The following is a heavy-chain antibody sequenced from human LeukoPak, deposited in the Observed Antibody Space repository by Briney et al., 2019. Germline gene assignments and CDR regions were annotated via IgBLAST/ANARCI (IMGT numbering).Heavy chain of an antibody. CDR3: ARDRPYYSNVWLDAFDI. Sequence: SXXVSCKASGGTFSSYAISWVRQAPGQGLEWMGRIIPIFGTANYAQKFQGRVRITTDESTSTSYMELSSLRSEDTAVYYCARDRPYYSNVWLDAFDIWGQGTMVTVSS. J-gene: IGHJ3*02. D-gene: IGHD6-19*01. CDR1: GGTFSSYA. CDR2: IIPIFGTA. V-gene: IGHV1-69*05.